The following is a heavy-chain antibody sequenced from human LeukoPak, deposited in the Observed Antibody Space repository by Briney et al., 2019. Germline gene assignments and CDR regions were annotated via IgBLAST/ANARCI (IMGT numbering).Heavy chain of an antibody. CDR2: IYYSGTT. Sequence: PSETLSLTCTVSGGSINGYYWSWIRQPPGRGLEWIAYIYYSGTTKYNPALQSRVTISVDTSNNQFSLKLSSVTAAHTAVYYCARHGGSYFPYWGQGTLVTVSS. CDR1: GGSINGYY. D-gene: IGHD1-26*01. CDR3: ARHGGSYFPY. V-gene: IGHV4-59*08. J-gene: IGHJ4*02.